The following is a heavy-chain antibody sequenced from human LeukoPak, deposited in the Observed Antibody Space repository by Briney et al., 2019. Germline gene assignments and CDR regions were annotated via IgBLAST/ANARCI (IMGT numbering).Heavy chain of an antibody. Sequence: GGSLRLSCAASGFTFSSYGMHWVRQAPGKGLEWVAVISYDGSNKYYADSVKGRFTISRDNSKNTLYLQMNSLRAEDTAVYYCAKGFLATSGSYSQYWGQGTLVTVSS. CDR3: AKGFLATSGSYSQY. CDR2: ISYDGSNK. V-gene: IGHV3-30*18. J-gene: IGHJ4*02. D-gene: IGHD1-26*01. CDR1: GFTFSSYG.